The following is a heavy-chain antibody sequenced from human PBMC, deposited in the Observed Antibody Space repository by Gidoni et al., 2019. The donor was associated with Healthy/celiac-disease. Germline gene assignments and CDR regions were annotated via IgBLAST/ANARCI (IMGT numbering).Heavy chain of an antibody. J-gene: IGHJ4*02. CDR3: ARATLQWLVEVPYFDY. Sequence: EVQLVEYGGGLVKPGGSLRLSCAASGFTVRSYSMNWVRQAPGKGLELVSSISGSSSYIYYADSVKGRFTIARDNAKNSLYLQMNSLRAEDTAVYYCARATLQWLVEVPYFDYWGQGTLVTVSS. CDR1: GFTVRSYS. CDR2: ISGSSSYI. D-gene: IGHD6-19*01. V-gene: IGHV3-21*01.